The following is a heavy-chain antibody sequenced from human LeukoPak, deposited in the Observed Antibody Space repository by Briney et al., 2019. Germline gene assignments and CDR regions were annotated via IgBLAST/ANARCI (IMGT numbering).Heavy chain of an antibody. CDR1: GFTFSSYW. D-gene: IGHD3-10*01. CDR2: IKQDGTEK. CDR3: AKVAKYYYGSETYYFFEQ. Sequence: GGSLRLSCTASGFTFSSYWMTWVRQAPGKGLEWVANIKQDGTEKYYVDSVKGRFTISRDNARNSLELQMNSLRVEDTAVYYCAKVAKYYYGSETYYFFEQWGQGTPVTASS. J-gene: IGHJ4*02. V-gene: IGHV3-7*01.